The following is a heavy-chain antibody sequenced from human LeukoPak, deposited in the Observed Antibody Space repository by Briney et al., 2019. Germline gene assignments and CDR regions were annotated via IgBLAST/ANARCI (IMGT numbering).Heavy chain of an antibody. CDR2: ISYDGSNK. D-gene: IGHD6-13*01. CDR1: GFTFSSYG. Sequence: PGGSLRLSCAASGFTFSSYGMHWVRQAPGKGLEWVAVISYDGSNKYYADSVKGRFTISRDNSKNTLCLQMNSLRAEDTAVYYCAKGRPGIAAAGSRGYFDYWGQGTLVTVSS. V-gene: IGHV3-30*18. CDR3: AKGRPGIAAAGSRGYFDY. J-gene: IGHJ4*02.